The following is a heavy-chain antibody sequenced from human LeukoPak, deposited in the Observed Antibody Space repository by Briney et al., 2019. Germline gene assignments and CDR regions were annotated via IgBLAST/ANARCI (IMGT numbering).Heavy chain of an antibody. CDR1: GGSINSSNYY. CDR2: IYYSGST. J-gene: IGHJ4*02. Sequence: PSETLSLTCVVSGGSINSSNYYWGWIRQPPGKGLEWIGSIYYSGSTYYNPSLKSRVTISVDTSKNQFSLKLSSVTAADTAVYYCAREGAGSNNDYWGQGTLVTVSS. V-gene: IGHV4-39*07. D-gene: IGHD6-13*01. CDR3: AREGAGSNNDY.